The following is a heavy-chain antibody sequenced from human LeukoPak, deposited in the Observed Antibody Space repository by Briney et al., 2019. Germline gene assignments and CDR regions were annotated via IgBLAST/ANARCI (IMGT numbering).Heavy chain of an antibody. CDR1: GYTFTSYG. D-gene: IGHD2-21*02. CDR2: ISAYNGNT. V-gene: IGHV1-18*01. Sequence: ASVKVSCKASGYTFTSYGISWVRQAPGQRLEWMGWISAYNGNTNYAQKLQGRVTMTTDTSASTAYMELRSLRSDDTAVYYCARDVALAYCGGDCYQAFDIWGQGTMVTVSS. J-gene: IGHJ3*02. CDR3: ARDVALAYCGGDCYQAFDI.